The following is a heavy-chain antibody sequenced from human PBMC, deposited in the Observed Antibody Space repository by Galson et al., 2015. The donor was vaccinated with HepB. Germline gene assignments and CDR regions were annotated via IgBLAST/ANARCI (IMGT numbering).Heavy chain of an antibody. V-gene: IGHV3-53*01. Sequence: SLRLSCAASGFTVSSNYMSWVRQAPGKGLEWVSVIYSGGSTYYADSVKGRFTISRDNSKNTLYLQMNSLRAEDTAVYYCARGLEDYDFWSGYWRPGYGMEDWGQGTTVTVSS. CDR3: ARGLEDYDFWSGYWRPGYGMED. J-gene: IGHJ6*02. D-gene: IGHD3-3*01. CDR1: GFTVSSNY. CDR2: IYSGGST.